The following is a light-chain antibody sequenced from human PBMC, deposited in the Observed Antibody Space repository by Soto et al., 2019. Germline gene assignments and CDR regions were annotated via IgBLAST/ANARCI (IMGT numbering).Light chain of an antibody. Sequence: DIQMTQSPSSLSASVGDRVTITCRASQGITNYLNWYQQKLGQAPRLLIYAASTLESGVPSRFSGSGSETDFTLSITSLQPEDFATYYCQQYNSYPFTFGPGTKVDIK. CDR3: QQYNSYPFT. CDR1: QGITNY. V-gene: IGKV1-39*01. CDR2: AAS. J-gene: IGKJ3*01.